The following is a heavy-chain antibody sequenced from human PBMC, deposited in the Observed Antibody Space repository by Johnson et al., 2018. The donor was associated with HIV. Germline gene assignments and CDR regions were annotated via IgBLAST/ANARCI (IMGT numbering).Heavy chain of an antibody. Sequence: QVQLVESVGGVVQPGRSLRLSCAASGFTFSSYAMHWVRQAPGKGLEWVAVISYDGSNKYYADSVKGRFTISRDNSKNTLYLQMNSLRAEDTAVYYCAKGVVPAAADAFDIWGQGTMVTVSS. CDR1: GFTFSSYA. CDR2: ISYDGSNK. CDR3: AKGVVPAAADAFDI. D-gene: IGHD2-2*01. V-gene: IGHV3-30*04. J-gene: IGHJ3*02.